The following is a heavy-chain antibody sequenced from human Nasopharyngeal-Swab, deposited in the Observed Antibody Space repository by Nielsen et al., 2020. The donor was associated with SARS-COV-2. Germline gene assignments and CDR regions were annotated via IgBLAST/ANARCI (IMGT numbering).Heavy chain of an antibody. CDR1: GFTFSPYA. CDR3: AKEPQAAGAWYFDL. V-gene: IGHV3-23*01. CDR2: ISDSGGTT. D-gene: IGHD3-10*01. J-gene: IGHJ2*01. Sequence: GGSLRLSCVASGFTFSPYAMSWVRQAPGKGLEWVSTISDSGGTTYYADSVKGRFTISRDNSKNTLYLQMNRLRAEDTALYYCAKEPQAAGAWYFDLWGRGTLVTVSS.